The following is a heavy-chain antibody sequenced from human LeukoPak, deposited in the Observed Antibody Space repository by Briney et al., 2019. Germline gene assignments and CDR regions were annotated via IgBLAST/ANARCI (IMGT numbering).Heavy chain of an antibody. D-gene: IGHD2-21*02. Sequence: ASVKVSCKASGGTFSSYTISWVRQAPGQGLEWMGRIIPILGIANYAQKFQGRVTITADKSTSTAYMELSSLRSEDTAVYYCARDSRNCGGDCYYDYWGRGTLVTVSS. CDR2: IIPILGIA. V-gene: IGHV1-69*04. CDR3: ARDSRNCGGDCYYDY. J-gene: IGHJ4*02. CDR1: GGTFSSYT.